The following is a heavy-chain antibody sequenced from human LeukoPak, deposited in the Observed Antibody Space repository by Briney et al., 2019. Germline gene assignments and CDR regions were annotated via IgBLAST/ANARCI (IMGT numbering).Heavy chain of an antibody. D-gene: IGHD3-22*01. CDR1: GFTFISFG. CDR2: ISYDGSNK. J-gene: IGHJ4*02. V-gene: IGHV3-30*19. Sequence: GGSLRLSCAASGFTFISFGMHWVRQAPGKGLEWVALISYDGSNKYYADSVKGRFTISRDSSKNTLYLQMNSLRAEDAAVYYCAKDWDPGYYDSSGSYPDYWGQGTLVTVSS. CDR3: AKDWDPGYYDSSGSYPDY.